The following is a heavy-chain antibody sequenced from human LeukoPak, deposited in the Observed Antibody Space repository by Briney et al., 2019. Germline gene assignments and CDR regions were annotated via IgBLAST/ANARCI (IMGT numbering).Heavy chain of an antibody. J-gene: IGHJ4*02. Sequence: ASVKVSCKASGNTFTVYHIHWVRQAPGQGLEWMGWINPNSGGTNYAQKFQGRVTMTRDTSISTAYMELNGLISDDTAVYYCARDPSADYWGQGTLVTVSS. V-gene: IGHV1-2*02. CDR3: ARDPSADY. CDR1: GNTFTVYH. CDR2: INPNSGGT.